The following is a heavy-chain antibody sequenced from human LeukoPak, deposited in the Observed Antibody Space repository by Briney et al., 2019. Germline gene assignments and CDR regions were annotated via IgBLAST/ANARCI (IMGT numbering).Heavy chain of an antibody. Sequence: PGGSLRLSCAASGFTFSSYWMSWVRQAPGKGLEWVAFIRYDGSNTYHADSVKGRFTISRDNSKDTLYLQMNSLRGEDTAVYYCAKVEATYYYGSASPYSPNWGQGTLVTVSS. D-gene: IGHD3-10*01. CDR2: IRYDGSNT. V-gene: IGHV3-30*02. CDR3: AKVEATYYYGSASPYSPN. J-gene: IGHJ4*02. CDR1: GFTFSSYW.